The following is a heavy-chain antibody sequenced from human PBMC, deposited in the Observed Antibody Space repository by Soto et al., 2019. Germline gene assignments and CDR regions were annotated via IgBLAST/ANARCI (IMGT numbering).Heavy chain of an antibody. V-gene: IGHV4-34*01. Sequence: QVQLQQWGAGLLKPSETLSLTCAVYGGSFSGYYWTWIRQPPGKGLEWIGEINHSGGTNYNPSLKSRVTISEDTSKNQFSLKLSSVTAADTALYYCARAVLGSSSWSTSNDAFDIWGQGTMVTVSS. CDR3: ARAVLGSSSWSTSNDAFDI. CDR2: INHSGGT. CDR1: GGSFSGYY. J-gene: IGHJ3*02. D-gene: IGHD6-13*01.